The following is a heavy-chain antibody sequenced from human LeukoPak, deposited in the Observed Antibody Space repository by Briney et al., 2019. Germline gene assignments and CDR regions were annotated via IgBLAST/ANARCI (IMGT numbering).Heavy chain of an antibody. CDR1: GFTFGDHA. D-gene: IGHD2/OR15-2a*01. V-gene: IGHV3-49*04. CDR3: TRGPKYLWLYHGMDF. Sequence: GRSLRLSCTASGFTFGDHAMSWVRDAPGKGLEGVGLFRRKAYDMTTEYAASVKHRLTISRDDRKSIAYQQMNGLKTEDTAVYYCTRGPKYLWLYHGMDFWGQGTTVIVS. J-gene: IGHJ6*02. CDR2: FRRKAYDMTT.